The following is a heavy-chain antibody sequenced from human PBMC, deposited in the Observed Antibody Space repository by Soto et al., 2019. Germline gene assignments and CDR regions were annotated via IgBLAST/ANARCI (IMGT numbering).Heavy chain of an antibody. CDR3: GKDTFGRDGAQTHC. V-gene: IGHV3-33*06. CDR1: GFTFSSYG. J-gene: IGHJ4*02. CDR2: IGNGGGNK. D-gene: IGHD3-16*01. Sequence: GSLRLSCAASGFTFSSYGMHWVRQAPGKGLEWVAVIGNGGGNKYYADSVKGRFTISRDNSKNTLYLQMNSLRVEDTAAYYCGKDTFGRDGAQTHCWGQGTQVTVSS.